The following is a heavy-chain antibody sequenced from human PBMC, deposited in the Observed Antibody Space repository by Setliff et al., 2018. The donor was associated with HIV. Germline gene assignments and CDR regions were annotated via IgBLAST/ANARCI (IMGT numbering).Heavy chain of an antibody. CDR2: ISTFDGNT. Sequence: ASVKVSCKASGYNFFSYGISWVRQAPGQGLEWMGWISTFDGNTDYAQNVQDRVTMTTDTSTSTAYMDLRSLRSDDTAVYYCARDGARYSSRDNYYYGMDVWGQGTTVTVSS. D-gene: IGHD6-13*01. J-gene: IGHJ6*02. V-gene: IGHV1-18*01. CDR3: ARDGARYSSRDNYYYGMDV. CDR1: GYNFFSYG.